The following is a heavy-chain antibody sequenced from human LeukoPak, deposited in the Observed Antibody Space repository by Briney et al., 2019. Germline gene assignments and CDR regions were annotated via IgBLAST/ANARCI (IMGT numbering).Heavy chain of an antibody. V-gene: IGHV3-21*01. CDR2: IGSSSTYI. D-gene: IGHD2-21*01. CDR3: ARGVFNHGHTIDT. Sequence: PGGSLRLSCAASGFTFSSYSMNWVRQSPGKGLEWVSSIGSSSTYIYYADSMKGRFSISRDNTRNSLYLQMNSLRAEDTAVYYCARGVFNHGHTIDTWGQGTLVTVSS. J-gene: IGHJ5*02. CDR1: GFTFSSYS.